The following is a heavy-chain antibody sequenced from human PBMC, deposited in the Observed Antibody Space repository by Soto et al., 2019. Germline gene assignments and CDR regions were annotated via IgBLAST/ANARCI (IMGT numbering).Heavy chain of an antibody. Sequence: GGSLRLSCAASGFTFSSYGMHWVRQAPGKGLEWVAVISYDGSNKYYADSVKGRFTISRDNSKNTLYLQMNSLRAEDTAVYYCAKDAGLRYFDWLDYWGQGTLVTVSS. J-gene: IGHJ4*02. CDR1: GFTFSSYG. V-gene: IGHV3-30*18. CDR2: ISYDGSNK. D-gene: IGHD3-9*01. CDR3: AKDAGLRYFDWLDY.